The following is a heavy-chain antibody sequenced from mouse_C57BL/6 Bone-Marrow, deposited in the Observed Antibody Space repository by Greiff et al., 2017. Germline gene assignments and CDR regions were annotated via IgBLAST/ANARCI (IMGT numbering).Heavy chain of an antibody. J-gene: IGHJ4*01. V-gene: IGHV5-6*01. Sequence: EVQRVESGGDLVKPGGSLKLSCAASGFTFSSYGMSWVRQTPDKRLEWVATISSGGSYTYYPDSVKGRFTISRDNAKNTLYLQMSSLKSEDTAMYYCARHGGVTHFWYAMDYWGQGTSVTVSS. CDR3: ARHGGVTHFWYAMDY. D-gene: IGHD2-2*01. CDR2: ISSGGSYT. CDR1: GFTFSSYG.